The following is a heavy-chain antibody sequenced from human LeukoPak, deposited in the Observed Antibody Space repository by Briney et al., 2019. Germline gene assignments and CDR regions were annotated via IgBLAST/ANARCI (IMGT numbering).Heavy chain of an antibody. D-gene: IGHD4-17*01. CDR1: GFTFSSYW. J-gene: IGHJ4*02. CDR3: ARVSVGEMYGDYGKTFDY. Sequence: GGSLRLSCAASGFTFSSYWMSWVRQAPGKGLEWVANIKQDGSEKYYVDSVKGRFTISRDNAKNSLYLQMNSLRAEDTAVYYCARVSVGEMYGDYGKTFDYWGQGTLVTVSS. V-gene: IGHV3-7*01. CDR2: IKQDGSEK.